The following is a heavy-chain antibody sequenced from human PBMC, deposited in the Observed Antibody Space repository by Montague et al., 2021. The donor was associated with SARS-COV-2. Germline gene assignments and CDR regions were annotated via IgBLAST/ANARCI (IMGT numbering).Heavy chain of an antibody. CDR3: TRHVHMTWPEPSPGFDY. D-gene: IGHD1-1*01. Sequence: SETLSLTCTVSGDSISSSSYNWGWIRQPPGKGLEWIGSVHYSGRPYYNPSLKSRVTIYVDTSKNQLSLKRSSVTAADTAVYYCTRHVHMTWPEPSPGFDYWGQGTLVTVSS. CDR1: GDSISSSSYN. CDR2: VHYSGRP. V-gene: IGHV4-39*01. J-gene: IGHJ4*02.